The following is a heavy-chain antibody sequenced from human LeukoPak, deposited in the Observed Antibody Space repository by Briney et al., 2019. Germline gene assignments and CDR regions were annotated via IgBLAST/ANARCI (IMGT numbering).Heavy chain of an antibody. Sequence: ASVKVSCKTSGYTFTSYYMHWVRQAPGQGLEWMGMINPSGHSTSFAQKFQGRVTMTRDTSTSTVYMELTSLRAEDTAVYYCARDLFYDSSGYYDYWGQGTLVTVSS. CDR3: ARDLFYDSSGYYDY. V-gene: IGHV1-46*01. J-gene: IGHJ4*02. D-gene: IGHD3-22*01. CDR1: GYTFTSYY. CDR2: INPSGHST.